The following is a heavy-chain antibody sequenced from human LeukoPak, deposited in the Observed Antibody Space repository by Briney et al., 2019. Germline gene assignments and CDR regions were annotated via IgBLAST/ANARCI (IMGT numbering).Heavy chain of an antibody. D-gene: IGHD3-10*01. J-gene: IGHJ5*02. V-gene: IGHV1-46*01. CDR3: VRERPGACWFDP. CDR1: GYTFTSYY. Sequence: GASVKVSCKASGYTFTSYYLHWVRQAPGQGLEYMGMINPGSGFTFYAQNLQGRVTMTRDTSTSTVYMEVSSLRSEDTAVYYCVRERPGACWFDPWGQGTLVTVSS. CDR2: INPGSGFT.